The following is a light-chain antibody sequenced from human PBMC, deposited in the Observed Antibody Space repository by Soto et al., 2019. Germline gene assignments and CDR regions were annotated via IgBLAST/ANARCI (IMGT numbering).Light chain of an antibody. V-gene: IGKV3-15*01. J-gene: IGKJ1*01. Sequence: EIVMTQSPATLSVSPGERATLSCRASQSVSSYLAWYQQKLGQAPRLLIYRASTRATGIPARFSGSGSGTEFTLTISSLQSEDFALYYCHQYENWPQTFGQGTKVDIK. CDR1: QSVSSY. CDR2: RAS. CDR3: HQYENWPQT.